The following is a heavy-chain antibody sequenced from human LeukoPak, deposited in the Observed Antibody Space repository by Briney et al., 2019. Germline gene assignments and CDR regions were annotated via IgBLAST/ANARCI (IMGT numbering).Heavy chain of an antibody. J-gene: IGHJ4*02. V-gene: IGHV3-53*01. CDR3: ASSHCGGDCYSGNFDY. Sequence: GGSLRLSCAASGFTVSSNYMSWVRQAPGKGLEWVSVIYSGGSTYYADSVKGRFTISRDNSKITLYLQMNSLRAEDTAVYYCASSHCGGDCYSGNFDYWGQGTLVTVSS. CDR2: IYSGGST. D-gene: IGHD2-21*02. CDR1: GFTVSSNY.